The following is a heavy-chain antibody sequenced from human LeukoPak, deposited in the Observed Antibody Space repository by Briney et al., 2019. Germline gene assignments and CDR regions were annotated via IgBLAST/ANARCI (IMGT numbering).Heavy chain of an antibody. CDR2: ISYDGGNK. CDR3: ARGTMRLDSGRYFDY. CDR1: GFTFSSYA. J-gene: IGHJ4*02. D-gene: IGHD1-26*01. V-gene: IGHV3-30-3*01. Sequence: GGSLRLSCAASGFTFSSYAMHWVRQAPGKGLEWVAVISYDGGNKYYADSVKGRFTISRDNSKNTLYLQMNSLRAEDTAVYYCARGTMRLDSGRYFDYWGQGTLVTVSS.